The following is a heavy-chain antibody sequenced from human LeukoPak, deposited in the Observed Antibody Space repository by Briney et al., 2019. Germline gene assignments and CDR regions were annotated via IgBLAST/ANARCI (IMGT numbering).Heavy chain of an antibody. CDR1: GFTFNSFG. CDR3: ARDRTVAIDY. J-gene: IGHJ4*02. V-gene: IGHV3-30*03. Sequence: GGSLRLSCAASGFTFNSFGMHWVRQAPGKGLEWVAVISYDGSNKYFADSVKGRFTISRDNSKNTLYLQMNSLRAEDTAVYYCARDRTVAIDYWGQGTLVTVSS. CDR2: ISYDGSNK. D-gene: IGHD2-15*01.